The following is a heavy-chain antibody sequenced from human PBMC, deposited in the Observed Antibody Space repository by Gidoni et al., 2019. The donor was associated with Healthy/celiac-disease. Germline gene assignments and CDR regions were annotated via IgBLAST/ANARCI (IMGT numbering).Heavy chain of an antibody. CDR1: GFTFSSHG. V-gene: IGHV3-33*08. CDR3: ARGITMVRDVGGHYYGMDV. Sequence: QVQLVESGGGVVQPGRSLVLSWPAPGFTFSSHGMHWVRQEPGKGLEWVAGIWYDGSNKYYADSVKGRFTISRDNSKNTLYLQMNSLRAEDTAVYYCARGITMVRDVGGHYYGMDVWGQGTTVTVSS. D-gene: IGHD3-10*01. J-gene: IGHJ6*02. CDR2: IWYDGSNK.